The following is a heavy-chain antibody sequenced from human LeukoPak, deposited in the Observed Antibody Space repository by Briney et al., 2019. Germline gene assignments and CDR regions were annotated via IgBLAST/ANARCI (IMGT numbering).Heavy chain of an antibody. J-gene: IGHJ6*03. V-gene: IGHV3-30*04. CDR3: ARPARPYYYYYYMDV. CDR2: ISYDGSNK. D-gene: IGHD6-6*01. Sequence: GGSLRLSCAASGFTFSSYAMHWVRQAPGKGLEWVAVISYDGSNKYYADSVKGRFTISRDNSKNTLYLQMNSLRAEDTAVHYCARPARPYYYYYYMDVWGKGTTVTDSS. CDR1: GFTFSSYA.